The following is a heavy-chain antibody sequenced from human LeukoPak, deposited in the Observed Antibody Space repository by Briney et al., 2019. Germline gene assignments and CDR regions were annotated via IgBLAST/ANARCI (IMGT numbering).Heavy chain of an antibody. CDR1: GFTSTTYG. CDR3: ARGTRKQQLVDDAFDI. D-gene: IGHD6-13*01. Sequence: GGSLRLSCAASGFTSTTYGMHWVRQAPGKGLEYVSAISSNGGSTYYANSVKGRFTISRDNFKNTLYLQMGSLRAEDMAVYYCARGTRKQQLVDDAFDIWGQGTMVTVSS. J-gene: IGHJ3*02. V-gene: IGHV3-64*01. CDR2: ISSNGGST.